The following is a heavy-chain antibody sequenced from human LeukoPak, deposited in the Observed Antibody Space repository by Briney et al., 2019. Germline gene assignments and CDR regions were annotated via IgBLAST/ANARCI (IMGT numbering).Heavy chain of an antibody. D-gene: IGHD1-26*01. CDR2: IRRRAYGGAP. J-gene: IGHJ4*02. CDR3: GRNGIVNFDS. Sequence: PGGSLRLSCTTSGFAFDDFAMSWARHPAGKGLEWVGFIRRRAYGGAPDYAASVKRRFIISRDDSRGIAYLQTHSLKTEATAVYYCGRNGIVNFDSWGQGYRVIVSP. CDR1: GFAFDDFA. V-gene: IGHV3-49*04.